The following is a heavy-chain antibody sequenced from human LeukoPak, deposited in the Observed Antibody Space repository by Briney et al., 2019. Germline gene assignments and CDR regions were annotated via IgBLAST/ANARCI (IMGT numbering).Heavy chain of an antibody. Sequence: PGGSLRLSCAASGFTFSSYSMNWVRQAPGKGLEWVSSISSSSSYIYYADSVKGRFTISRDNAKNSLYLQMNSLRAEDTAVYYCARDSRAEEPIRPGSGSSISIYGMDVWGQGTTVTVSS. J-gene: IGHJ6*02. D-gene: IGHD3-10*01. CDR2: ISSSSSYI. CDR3: ARDSRAEEPIRPGSGSSISIYGMDV. V-gene: IGHV3-21*01. CDR1: GFTFSSYS.